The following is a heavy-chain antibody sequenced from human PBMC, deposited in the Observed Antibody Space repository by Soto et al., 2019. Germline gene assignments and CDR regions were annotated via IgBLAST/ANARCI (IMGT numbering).Heavy chain of an antibody. CDR1: GFTFSSYS. Sequence: EVQLVESGGGLVKPGGSLRLSCEASGFTFSSYSMNWVRQAPGKGLEWVSSISPTSNYLYYADSVKGRFTISRDNAKNSLYLQRNSLRAEDTAVYYWAREGSISEDSVSNGLDYWGQGTLVTVSS. J-gene: IGHJ4*02. D-gene: IGHD2-8*01. CDR2: ISPTSNYL. CDR3: AREGSISEDSVSNGLDY. V-gene: IGHV3-21*04.